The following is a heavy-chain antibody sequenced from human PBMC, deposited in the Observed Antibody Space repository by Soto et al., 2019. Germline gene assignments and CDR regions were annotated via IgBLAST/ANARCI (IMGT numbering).Heavy chain of an antibody. V-gene: IGHV3-48*02. CDR3: ARDRTIFGVAVLAGMDV. J-gene: IGHJ6*02. D-gene: IGHD3-3*01. CDR1: GFTFSSYS. Sequence: GGSLRLSCAASGFTFSSYSMNWVRQAPGGGLEWVSYISSSSSTIYYADSVKGRFTISRDNAKNSLYLQMNSLRDEDTAVYYCARDRTIFGVAVLAGMDVWGQGTTVTSP. CDR2: ISSSSSTI.